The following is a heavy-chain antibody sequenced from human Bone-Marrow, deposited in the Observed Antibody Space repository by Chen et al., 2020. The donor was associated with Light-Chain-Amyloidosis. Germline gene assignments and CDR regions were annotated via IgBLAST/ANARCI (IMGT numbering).Heavy chain of an antibody. CDR2: ISPDNGNT. V-gene: IGHV1-18*01. D-gene: IGHD3-3*01. Sequence: QVQLVQSGTEVKKPGASVKVSCKASGYTFNNYGISWVRQAPGQGLEWMGWISPDNGNTNGAQQFRGSVTMTTDTSAGTAYMGVRGLGSDDTAVYYCGRDFFGLYYYYFLDVGGKGATVTVSS. CDR1: GYTFNNYG. J-gene: IGHJ6*03. CDR3: GRDFFGLYYYYFLDV.